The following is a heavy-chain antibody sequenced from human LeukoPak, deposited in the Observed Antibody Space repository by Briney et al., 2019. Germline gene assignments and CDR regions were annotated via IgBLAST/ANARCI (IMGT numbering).Heavy chain of an antibody. CDR3: ASGHDFWSGYYPLDY. Sequence: SETLSLTCAVYGGCFSGYYWSWIRQPPGKGLECIGEINHSGSTNYNPSLESRVTISVDTSKNQFSLKLSSVTAADTAVYYCASGHDFWSGYYPLDYWGQGTLSPSPQ. D-gene: IGHD3-3*01. V-gene: IGHV4-34*01. J-gene: IGHJ4*02. CDR1: GGCFSGYY. CDR2: INHSGST.